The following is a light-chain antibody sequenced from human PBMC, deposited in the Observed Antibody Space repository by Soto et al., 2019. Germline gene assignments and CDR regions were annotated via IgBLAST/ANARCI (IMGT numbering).Light chain of an antibody. J-gene: IGKJ2*01. CDR2: GAS. Sequence: EIVMTQTPATLSVSPGERATLSCRASQSVNSNLAWYQQKPGQAPRLLIYGASSRATGIPARVSGSGSGTEFTLTISSLQSEDFAVYYCQQYNNWPYTFGQGTNLEIK. V-gene: IGKV3-15*01. CDR1: QSVNSN. CDR3: QQYNNWPYT.